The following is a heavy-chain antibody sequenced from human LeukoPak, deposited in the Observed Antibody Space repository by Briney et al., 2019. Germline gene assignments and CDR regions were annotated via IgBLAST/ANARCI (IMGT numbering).Heavy chain of an antibody. CDR3: TSSRDGYQILTFDY. CDR2: ISSGGSTI. V-gene: IGHV3-48*02. Sequence: GGSLRLSCAASGFTFSSYSINWVRQAPGKGLEWVSYISSGGSTIYYADSVKGRFTISRDNAKSSVYLQMNSLGDEDTAVYYCTSSRDGYQILTFDYWGQGTLVTVSS. D-gene: IGHD5-24*01. J-gene: IGHJ4*02. CDR1: GFTFSSYS.